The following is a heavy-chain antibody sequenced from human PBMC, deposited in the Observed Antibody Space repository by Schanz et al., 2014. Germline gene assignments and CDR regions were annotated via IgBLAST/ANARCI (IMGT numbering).Heavy chain of an antibody. CDR3: ASSGAGDSSSGDFDY. Sequence: QVQLVQSGAEVKKPGSSVKVSCKASGGTFSTYTISWVRQAPGQGLEWMGRIIPILGIANYAQKFQGRVSITADKSANTAYMDVSSLRTEDAAVYYCASSGAGDSSSGDFDYWGQGTLVTVSS. J-gene: IGHJ4*02. CDR2: IIPILGIA. V-gene: IGHV1-69*02. D-gene: IGHD6-13*01. CDR1: GGTFSTYT.